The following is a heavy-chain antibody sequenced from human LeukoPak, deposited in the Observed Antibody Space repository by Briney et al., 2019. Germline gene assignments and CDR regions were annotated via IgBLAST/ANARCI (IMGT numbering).Heavy chain of an antibody. CDR1: GFTFSSYE. V-gene: IGHV3-48*03. CDR3: AKDYVVTLKVVVGFFFD. CDR2: ISSSGSTI. D-gene: IGHD3-22*01. Sequence: PGGSLRLSCAASGFTFSSYEMNWVRQAPGKGLEWVSYISSSGSTIYYADSVKGRFTISRDNAKNSLYLQMNSLRAEDTAVYYCAKDYVVTLKVVVGFFFDWGQGTLVTVSS. J-gene: IGHJ4*02.